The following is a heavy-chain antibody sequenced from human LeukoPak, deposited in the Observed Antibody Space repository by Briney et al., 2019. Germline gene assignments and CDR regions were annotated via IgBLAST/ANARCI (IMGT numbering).Heavy chain of an antibody. CDR3: ARDRKFLYDFWSGYDFDY. D-gene: IGHD3-3*01. CDR2: ISAYNGNT. J-gene: IGHJ4*02. V-gene: IGHV1-18*01. Sequence: ASVKVSCKASGYTFTKYAMNWVRQAPGQGLEWMGWISAYNGNTNYAQKLQGRVTMTTDTSTSTAYMELRSLRSDDTAVYYCARDRKFLYDFWSGYDFDYWGQGTLVTVSS. CDR1: GYTFTKYA.